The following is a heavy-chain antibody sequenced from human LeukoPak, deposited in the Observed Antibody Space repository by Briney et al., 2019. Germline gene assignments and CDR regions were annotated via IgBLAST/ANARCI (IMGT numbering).Heavy chain of an antibody. Sequence: GGPLRLSCGASGFTFSSYGMHWVREAPGKGLEGVAFIRYDGSNKYYADYVKGRFTISRDNSKNTLYLQMNSLRAEDTAVYYCAKGAKVGATTYFDYWGQGTLVTVSS. V-gene: IGHV3-30*02. J-gene: IGHJ4*02. CDR2: IRYDGSNK. D-gene: IGHD1-26*01. CDR1: GFTFSSYG. CDR3: AKGAKVGATTYFDY.